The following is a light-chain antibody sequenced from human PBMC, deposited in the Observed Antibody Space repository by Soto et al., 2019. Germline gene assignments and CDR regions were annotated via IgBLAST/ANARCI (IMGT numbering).Light chain of an antibody. Sequence: EVVLTQSPATLSLSPGERATLSCRASQSVASYLAWYQHKPGQAPRLLIYDASNRATGIPARFSGSGSATDFTLTISSLEPEDFAVYYCQQRSNWITFGQGTRLEI. CDR3: QQRSNWIT. V-gene: IGKV3-11*01. CDR2: DAS. CDR1: QSVASY. J-gene: IGKJ5*01.